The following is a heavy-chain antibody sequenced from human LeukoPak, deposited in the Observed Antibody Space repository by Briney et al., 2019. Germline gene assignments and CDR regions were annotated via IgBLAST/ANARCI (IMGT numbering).Heavy chain of an antibody. V-gene: IGHV3-21*06. D-gene: IGHD3/OR15-3a*01. CDR2: IDAGGDYI. CDR1: GFTFSTYN. Sequence: GGSLRPSCVAPGFTFSTYNMNWVRQAPGKGLHWVSFIDAGGDYIQYADSLKGRFTISRDNAQNSLFLEVSGLRVEDTAVYYCARDKGLALRAYDVWGQGTMVTVSS. J-gene: IGHJ3*01. CDR3: ARDKGLALRAYDV.